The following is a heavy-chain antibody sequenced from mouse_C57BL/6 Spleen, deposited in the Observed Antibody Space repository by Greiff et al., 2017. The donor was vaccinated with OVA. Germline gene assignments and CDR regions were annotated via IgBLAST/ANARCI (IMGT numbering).Heavy chain of an antibody. CDR1: GFTFSDYG. Sequence: EVMLVESGGGLVKPGGSLKLSCAASGFTFSDYGMHWVRQAPEKGLEWVASLSSGSSTIYYADTVKGRFTISRDNAKNTLFMQMTSLRAEDTAMYYCARPGSSYNWYFDGWGTGTTVTVSS. J-gene: IGHJ1*03. CDR2: LSSGSSTI. CDR3: ARPGSSYNWYFDG. D-gene: IGHD1-1*01. V-gene: IGHV5-17*01.